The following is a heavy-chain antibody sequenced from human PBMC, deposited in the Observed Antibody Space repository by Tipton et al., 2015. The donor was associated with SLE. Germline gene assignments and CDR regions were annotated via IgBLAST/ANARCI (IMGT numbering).Heavy chain of an antibody. CDR1: GGSFSGYY. J-gene: IGHJ3*02. D-gene: IGHD6-13*01. V-gene: IGHV4-34*01. CDR3: ARVAAAGGAFDI. CDR2: INHSGST. Sequence: LRLSCAVYGGSFSGYYWSWIRQPPGKGLEWIGEINHSGSTNYNPSLKSRVTISVDTSKNQFSLKLSSVTAADTAVYYCARVAAAGGAFDIWGQGTMVTVSS.